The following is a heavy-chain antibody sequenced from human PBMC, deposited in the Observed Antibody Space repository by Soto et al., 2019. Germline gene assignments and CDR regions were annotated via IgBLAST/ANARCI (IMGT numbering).Heavy chain of an antibody. CDR2: IYYSGST. D-gene: IGHD3-16*02. V-gene: IGHV4-59*01. CDR1: GGSISSYY. J-gene: IGHJ5*02. Sequence: PSETLSLTCTVSGGSISSYYWSWIRQPPGKGLEWIGYIYYSGSTNYNPSLKSRVTISVDTSKNQFSLKLSSVTAADTAVYYCARVHGDYGYVWGSYRSNWFGPGGQGTRVTVPQ. CDR3: ARVHGDYGYVWGSYRSNWFGP.